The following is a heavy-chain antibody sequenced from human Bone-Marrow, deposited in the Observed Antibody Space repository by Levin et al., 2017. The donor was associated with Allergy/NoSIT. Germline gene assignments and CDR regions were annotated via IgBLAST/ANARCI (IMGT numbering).Heavy chain of an antibody. Sequence: GSGPTLVKPTQTLTLTCTFSGFSLTTSGVGVGWIRQPPGKALEWLALIYWDDDKRYIPSLKSRLTITKDTSKNQVFLTVTNMDPVDTATYYCARSLYFASSSHFDFWGQGTLVTVSS. CDR3: ARSLYFASSSHFDF. J-gene: IGHJ4*02. CDR2: IYWDDDK. CDR1: GFSLTTSGVG. V-gene: IGHV2-5*02. D-gene: IGHD2-8*01.